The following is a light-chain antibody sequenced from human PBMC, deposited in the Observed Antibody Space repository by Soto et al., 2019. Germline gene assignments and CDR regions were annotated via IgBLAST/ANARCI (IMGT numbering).Light chain of an antibody. V-gene: IGLV2-14*01. Sequence: QSALTQPASVSGSPGQSITISCTGTSSDVGRYNYVSWYQQHPGKAPKLIIYEVTNRPSGVSNRFSASKSGSTASLTISGLQAEDEADYYCSSYTGTNTVVFGGGTKLTVL. J-gene: IGLJ2*01. CDR1: SSDVGRYNY. CDR3: SSYTGTNTVV. CDR2: EVT.